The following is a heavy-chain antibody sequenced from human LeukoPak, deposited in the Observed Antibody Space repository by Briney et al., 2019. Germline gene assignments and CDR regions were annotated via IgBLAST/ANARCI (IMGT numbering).Heavy chain of an antibody. J-gene: IGHJ4*02. CDR3: ARDRLLTTVTPFDY. CDR2: ISSSSSTI. V-gene: IGHV3-48*01. Sequence: GGSLRLSCAASGFTFSSYAMSWVRQAPGKRLEWVSYISSSSSTIYYADSVKGRFTISRDDAKNSLYLQMNSLRAEDTAVYYCARDRLLTTVTPFDYWGQGTLVTVSS. CDR1: GFTFSSYA. D-gene: IGHD4-17*01.